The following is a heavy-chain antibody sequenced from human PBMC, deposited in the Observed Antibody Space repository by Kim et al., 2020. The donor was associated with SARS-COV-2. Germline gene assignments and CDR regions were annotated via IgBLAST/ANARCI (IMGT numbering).Heavy chain of an antibody. Sequence: QTFQGRVTMSRDTSISTAYMELSRLRSDDTAVYYCARDRRYFGYMGSFDYWGQGTLVTVSS. CDR3: ARDRRYFGYMGSFDY. D-gene: IGHD3-9*01. J-gene: IGHJ4*02. V-gene: IGHV1-2*02.